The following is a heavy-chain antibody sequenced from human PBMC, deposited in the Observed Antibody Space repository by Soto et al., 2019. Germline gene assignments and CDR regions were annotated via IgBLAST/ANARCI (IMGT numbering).Heavy chain of an antibody. J-gene: IGHJ6*02. CDR3: ARARYDFWSGYREDYYYGMDV. Sequence: KTSETLSLTCAVYGGSFSGYYWSWIRQPPGKWLEWIGEINHSGSTNYNPSLKSRVTISVDTSKNQFSLKLSSVTAADTAVYYCARARYDFWSGYREDYYYGMDVWGQGXTVTVSS. D-gene: IGHD3-3*01. CDR1: GGSFSGYY. CDR2: INHSGST. V-gene: IGHV4-34*01.